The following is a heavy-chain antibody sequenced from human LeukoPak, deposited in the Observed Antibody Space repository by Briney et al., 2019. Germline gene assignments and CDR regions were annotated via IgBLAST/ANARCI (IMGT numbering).Heavy chain of an antibody. D-gene: IGHD6-13*01. J-gene: IGHJ6*02. CDR3: ARLRGGAAAGTSPNYYYYYGMDV. V-gene: IGHV4-39*01. Sequence: SETLSLTCTVSGGSISSSSYYWGWIRQPPGKGLEWIGGIYYSGSTYYNPSLKSRVTISVDTSKNQFSLKLSSVTAADTAVYYCARLRGGAAAGTSPNYYYYYGMDVWGQGTTVTVSS. CDR2: IYYSGST. CDR1: GGSISSSSYY.